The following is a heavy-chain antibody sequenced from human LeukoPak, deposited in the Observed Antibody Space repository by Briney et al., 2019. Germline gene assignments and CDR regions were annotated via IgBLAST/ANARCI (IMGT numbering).Heavy chain of an antibody. V-gene: IGHV4-39*01. Sequence: PSETLSLTCTVSGGSISRSSYYWSWIRQPPGKGLEWIGSIYYSGTTYYNPSLKSRVTISVDTSKDQFSLRLSSVTAADTAVYYCATNAGHCSSTSCSWFDPWGQGTLVTVSS. CDR2: IYYSGTT. CDR3: ATNAGHCSSTSCSWFDP. D-gene: IGHD2-2*01. CDR1: GGSISRSSYY. J-gene: IGHJ5*02.